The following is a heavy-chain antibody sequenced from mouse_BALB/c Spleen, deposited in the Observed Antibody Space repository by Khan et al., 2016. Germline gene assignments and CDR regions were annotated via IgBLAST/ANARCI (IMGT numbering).Heavy chain of an antibody. D-gene: IGHD2-1*01. CDR3: ARGDGNNAY. CDR2: INPSSNYS. V-gene: IGHV1-4*01. CDR1: GYTFTTYT. Sequence: QVQLQQSGAELARPGASVKMSCKASGYTFTTYTMQWVKQRPGQGLEWIGYINPSSNYSNYNQKFKDKATLTADKSSSTAYMQLSSLTSEDSAGYYCARGDGNNAYWGQGTLVTVSA. J-gene: IGHJ3*01.